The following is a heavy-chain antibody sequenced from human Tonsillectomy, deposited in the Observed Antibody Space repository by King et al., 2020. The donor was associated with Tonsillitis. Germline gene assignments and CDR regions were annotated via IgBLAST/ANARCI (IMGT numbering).Heavy chain of an antibody. J-gene: IGHJ4*02. D-gene: IGHD4-23*01. V-gene: IGHV1-2*02. CDR3: ATLPSTVIPHSDY. CDR1: GYSFTGYY. CDR2: INPNSGGT. Sequence: VQLVQSGAEVKKPGASVKVSCKASGYSFTGYYMHWVRQAPGQGLEWMGWINPNSGGTYYAQNFRGRVTMTRDTSISTAYMEMSRLRSDDTAVYYCATLPSTVIPHSDYWGQGALVTVSS.